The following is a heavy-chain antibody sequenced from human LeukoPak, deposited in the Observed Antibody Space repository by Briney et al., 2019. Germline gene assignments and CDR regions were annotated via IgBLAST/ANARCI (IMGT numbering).Heavy chain of an antibody. CDR3: ARDLGYSSGWGPYYYYGMDV. Sequence: GGSLRLSCAASGFTFSSYGMHWVRQAPGKGLEWVAVISYDGSNKCYADSVKGRFTISRDNSKNTLYLQMNSLRAEDTAVYYCARDLGYSSGWGPYYYYGMDVWGQGTTVTVSS. D-gene: IGHD6-19*01. CDR2: ISYDGSNK. V-gene: IGHV3-30*03. J-gene: IGHJ6*02. CDR1: GFTFSSYG.